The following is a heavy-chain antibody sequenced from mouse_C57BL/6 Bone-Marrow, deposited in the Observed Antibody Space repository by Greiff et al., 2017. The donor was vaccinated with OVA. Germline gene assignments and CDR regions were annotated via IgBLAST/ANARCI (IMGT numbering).Heavy chain of an antibody. CDR3: ARSYSAMDY. CDR2: INPSTGGT. J-gene: IGHJ4*01. V-gene: IGHV1-42*01. Sequence: EVQLQQSGPELVKPGASVKISCKASGYSFTGYYMNWVKQSPEKSLEWIGEINPSTGGTTYNQKFKAKATLTVDKSSSTAYMQLKSLTSEDSAVYYCARSYSAMDYWGQGTSVTVSS. D-gene: IGHD1-1*01. CDR1: GYSFTGYY.